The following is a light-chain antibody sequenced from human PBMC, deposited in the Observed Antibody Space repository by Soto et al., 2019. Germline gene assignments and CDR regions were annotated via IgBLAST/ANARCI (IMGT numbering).Light chain of an antibody. CDR2: GAS. Sequence: EIVLTHSPVTLSVSTGERATLSCRASQSVGNKLGGYQPRPGQAPRLLIIGASTRATGVPAKFSGSGSGTEFSLTINNLQSEDAAIYYCHQYASWSPFTFGQGTRLEIK. V-gene: IGKV3-15*01. CDR1: QSVGNK. CDR3: HQYASWSPFT. J-gene: IGKJ5*01.